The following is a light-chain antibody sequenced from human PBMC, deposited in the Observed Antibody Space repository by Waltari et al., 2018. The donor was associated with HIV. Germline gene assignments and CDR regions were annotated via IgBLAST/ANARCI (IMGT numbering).Light chain of an antibody. J-gene: IGLJ3*02. V-gene: IGLV1-47*01. CDR2: RNN. Sequence: QSVLTQPPSASGTPGQGVTISCVGVSSNIGSNYVYWYQQLPGTAPKVLIYRNNQRPAGVPDRFSGSKSGASASLTISGLRSADEAVYFCATRDGSLKVFGGGTKLTVL. CDR1: SSNIGSNY. CDR3: ATRDGSLKV.